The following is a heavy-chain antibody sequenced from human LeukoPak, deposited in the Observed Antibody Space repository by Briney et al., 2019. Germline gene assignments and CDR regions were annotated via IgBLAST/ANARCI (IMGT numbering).Heavy chain of an antibody. V-gene: IGHV4-59*01. J-gene: IGHJ3*02. Sequence: SETLSLTCSVSGGPISGYYWSWIRQPPGKGLEYIGYVYYSGSTNYNPSLKSRVAMSLDTSRNQFSLKLTSVTPADTAVYYCARECSTMVRGVMWCVVDIWGQGTMVTVSS. CDR1: GGPISGYY. CDR3: ARECSTMVRGVMWCVVDI. D-gene: IGHD3-10*01. CDR2: VYYSGST.